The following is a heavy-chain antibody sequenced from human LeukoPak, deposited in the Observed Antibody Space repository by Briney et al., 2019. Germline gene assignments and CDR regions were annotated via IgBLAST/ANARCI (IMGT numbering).Heavy chain of an antibody. D-gene: IGHD3-16*02. CDR2: ISHSGST. CDR1: GGSFSGYY. V-gene: IGHV4-34*01. CDR3: ARGRVMITFGGVIVSHYFDY. J-gene: IGHJ4*02. Sequence: SETLSLTCAVYGGSFSGYYWSWIRQPPGKGLEWIGEISHSGSTNYNPSLKSRVTISVDTSKNQFSLKLSSVTAADTAVYYCARGRVMITFGGVIVSHYFDYWGQGTLVTVSS.